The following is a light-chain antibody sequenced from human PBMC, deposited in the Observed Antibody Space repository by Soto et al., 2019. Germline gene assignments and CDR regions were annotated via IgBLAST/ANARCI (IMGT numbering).Light chain of an antibody. CDR3: ISYTNNGTLV. Sequence: QSALTQPPSVSGSPGQSVTISCTGTSRDVGSYNRVSWYQQPPGTAPKLMIYEVNNRPSGVPDRFSGYKSGNTASLIISGLQAEDEADYYCISYTNNGTLVFGGGTKLTVL. CDR1: SRDVGSYNR. V-gene: IGLV2-18*02. J-gene: IGLJ2*01. CDR2: EVN.